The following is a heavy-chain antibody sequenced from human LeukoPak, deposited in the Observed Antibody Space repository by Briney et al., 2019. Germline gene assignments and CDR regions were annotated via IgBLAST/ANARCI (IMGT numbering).Heavy chain of an antibody. Sequence: SETLSLTCAVYGGSFSGYYWSWIRQPPGKGLEWLGYAYYTGTSKYNPSLKSRLNISVDTSKNQFSLRLTSVTAADTAVYYCATVSGTSSILYWGQGTLVIVSS. CDR3: ATVSGTSSILY. CDR2: AYYTGTS. V-gene: IGHV4-59*01. D-gene: IGHD2-2*01. J-gene: IGHJ4*02. CDR1: GGSFSGYY.